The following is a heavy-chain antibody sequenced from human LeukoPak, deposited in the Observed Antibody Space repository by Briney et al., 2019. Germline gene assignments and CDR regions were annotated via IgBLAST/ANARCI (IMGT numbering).Heavy chain of an antibody. Sequence: GGSLRLSCAASGFTFSSYAMSWVRQAPGKGLEWVSAISGSGGNTYYADSVKGRFTISRDNSKNTLYLRMNSLRAEDTAVYYCAKDTRYFDWFPHDAFDIWGQGTMVTVSS. CDR1: GFTFSSYA. V-gene: IGHV3-23*01. CDR3: AKDTRYFDWFPHDAFDI. D-gene: IGHD3-9*01. CDR2: ISGSGGNT. J-gene: IGHJ3*02.